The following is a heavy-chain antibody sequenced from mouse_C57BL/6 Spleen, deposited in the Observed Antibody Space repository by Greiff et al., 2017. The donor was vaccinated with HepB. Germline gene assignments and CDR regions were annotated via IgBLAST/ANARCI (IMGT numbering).Heavy chain of an antibody. Sequence: EVKLQESGGGLVQPGGSLKLSCAASGFTFSDYYMYWVRQTPEKRLEWVAYISNGGGSTYYPDTVKGRFTISRDNAKNTLYLQMSRLKSEDTAMYYCARQKFYGTSYEENAMDYWGQGTSVTVSS. J-gene: IGHJ4*01. V-gene: IGHV5-12*01. CDR1: GFTFSDYY. CDR2: ISNGGGST. CDR3: ARQKFYGTSYEENAMDY. D-gene: IGHD1-1*01.